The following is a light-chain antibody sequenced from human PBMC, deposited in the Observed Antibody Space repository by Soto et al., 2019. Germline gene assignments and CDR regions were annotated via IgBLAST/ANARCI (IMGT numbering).Light chain of an antibody. V-gene: IGKV3-20*01. CDR3: HHYDAAVWR. CDR2: GAS. CDR1: QTLTSRY. Sequence: EIVLTQSPGALSLSPGERVTLSCRASQTLTSRYLSWYQQKLGQSPRLLIYGASIRAPGIPDRFSGSGSGTDFTLTISRLEAEDFAMYYCHHYDAAVWRFDQGTKIDIK. J-gene: IGKJ1*01.